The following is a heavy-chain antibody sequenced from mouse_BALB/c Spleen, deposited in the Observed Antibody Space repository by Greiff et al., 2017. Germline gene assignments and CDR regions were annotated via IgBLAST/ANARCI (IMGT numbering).Heavy chain of an antibody. J-gene: IGHJ1*01. D-gene: IGHD2-3*01. CDR1: GYTFTSYW. Sequence: EVQLQQSGTVLARPGASVKMSCKASGYTFTSYWMHWVKQRPGQGLEWIGAIYPGNSDTSYNQKFKGKAKLTAVTSTSTAYMELSSLTNEDSAVYYCTRSLYDGDWYFDVWGAGTTVTVSS. CDR2: IYPGNSDT. CDR3: TRSLYDGDWYFDV. V-gene: IGHV1-5*01.